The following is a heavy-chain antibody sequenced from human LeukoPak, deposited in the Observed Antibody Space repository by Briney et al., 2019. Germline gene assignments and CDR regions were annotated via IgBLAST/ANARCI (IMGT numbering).Heavy chain of an antibody. CDR2: INWNGGRT. CDR3: ARTEGGTSYGNTGY. CDR1: GFTFDDYG. V-gene: IGHV3-20*04. J-gene: IGHJ4*02. D-gene: IGHD5-18*01. Sequence: GGSLRLSCAASGFTFDDYGMKWVRQAPGKGLEWVSGINWNGGRTGYADSVKGRFTISRDNAKNSLYLQMNSLRPDDTALYYCARTEGGTSYGNTGYWGQGTLVTVSS.